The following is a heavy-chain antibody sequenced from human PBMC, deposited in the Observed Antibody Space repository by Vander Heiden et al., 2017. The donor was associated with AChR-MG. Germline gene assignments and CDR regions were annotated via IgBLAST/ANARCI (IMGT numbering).Heavy chain of an antibody. Sequence: EVQLVESGGGLVKPGGSLRLSCAASGFTFSSYSMNWVRQAPGKGLEWVSSISSSSSYIYYADSVKGRFTISRDNAKNSLYLQMNSLRAEDTAVYYCARDRAYCGGDCYSGDAFDIWGQGTMVTVSS. V-gene: IGHV3-21*01. CDR3: ARDRAYCGGDCYSGDAFDI. CDR2: ISSSSSYI. D-gene: IGHD2-21*02. J-gene: IGHJ3*02. CDR1: GFTFSSYS.